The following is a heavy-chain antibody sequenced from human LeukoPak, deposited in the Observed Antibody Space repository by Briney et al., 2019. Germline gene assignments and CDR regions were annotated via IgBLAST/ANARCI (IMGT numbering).Heavy chain of an antibody. Sequence: PSETLSLTCTVSGGSIRTDDCYWSWIRQFPGRDLEWIGYIFYSGTTVDNPSLKSRLTISVDTSKNQFSLKLRSVTAADTAVYFCARTVGSGLYFDYWGQGTLVTVSS. J-gene: IGHJ4*02. D-gene: IGHD3-3*01. CDR1: GGSIRTDDCY. CDR2: IFYSGTT. V-gene: IGHV4-31*03. CDR3: ARTVGSGLYFDY.